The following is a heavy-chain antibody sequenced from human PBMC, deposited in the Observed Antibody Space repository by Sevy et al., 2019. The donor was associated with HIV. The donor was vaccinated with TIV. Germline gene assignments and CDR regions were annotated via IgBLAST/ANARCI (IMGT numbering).Heavy chain of an antibody. J-gene: IGHJ6*02. CDR1: GFTFDDYA. V-gene: IGHV3-9*01. CDR3: AKGGPYYYDSSGYSQGHYYYYGMDV. D-gene: IGHD3-22*01. CDR2: ISWNSGSI. Sequence: GGSLRLSCAASGFTFDDYAMHWVRQAPGKGLEWVSGISWNSGSIGYADSVKGRFTISRDNAKNSLYLQMNSLRAEDTALYYWAKGGPYYYDSSGYSQGHYYYYGMDVWGQGTTVTVSS.